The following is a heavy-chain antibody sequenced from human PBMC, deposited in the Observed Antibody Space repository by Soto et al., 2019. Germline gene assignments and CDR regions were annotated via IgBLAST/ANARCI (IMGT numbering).Heavy chain of an antibody. CDR2: SRSKANSYTT. J-gene: IGHJ4*02. V-gene: IGHV3-72*01. CDR1: GFTLSEHY. CDR3: ARGGRDFWSAYYPY. Sequence: EVQLVESGGGLVQPGGSLRLSCAASGFTLSEHYMDWVRQAPGKGLEWVGRSRSKANSYTTEYAASVKGRFTISRDDSEHSLYLQMNSLKTEDTAVYYCARGGRDFWSAYYPYWGQGTLVTVSS. D-gene: IGHD3-3*01.